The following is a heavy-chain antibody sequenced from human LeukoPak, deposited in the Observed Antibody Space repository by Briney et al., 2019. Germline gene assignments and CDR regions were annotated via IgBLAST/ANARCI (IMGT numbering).Heavy chain of an antibody. Sequence: ASVKVSFTASGYTFTIYYMHWVRQAPGQGLEWMGIINPSGGSTSYAQKFQGRVTMTRDTSTSTVYMELSSLRSDDTAVYYCARDLAVAGTNNWFDPWGQGTLVTVSS. D-gene: IGHD6-19*01. CDR1: GYTFTIYY. CDR2: INPSGGST. J-gene: IGHJ5*02. V-gene: IGHV1-46*01. CDR3: ARDLAVAGTNNWFDP.